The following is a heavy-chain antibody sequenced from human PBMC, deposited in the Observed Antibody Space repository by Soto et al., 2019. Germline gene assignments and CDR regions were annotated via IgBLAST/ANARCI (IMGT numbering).Heavy chain of an antibody. CDR3: ARSSGWIFY. V-gene: IGHV3-23*01. CDR1: GFTFSNYA. D-gene: IGHD6-19*01. J-gene: IGHJ4*02. CDR2: ISDSGGST. Sequence: GGSLRLSCAASGFTFSNYAMSWVRQAPGKGLEWVSSISDSGGSTYYADSVKGRFTISRDNSKNTLSLQMNSLRAEDTAVYYCARSSGWIFYWGQGTLVTVSS.